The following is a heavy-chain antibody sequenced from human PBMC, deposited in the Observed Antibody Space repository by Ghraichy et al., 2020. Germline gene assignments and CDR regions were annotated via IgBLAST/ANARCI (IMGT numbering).Heavy chain of an antibody. V-gene: IGHV3-48*04. J-gene: IGHJ6*02. D-gene: IGHD3-22*01. CDR1: GFTFSSYS. CDR2: ISSSSSTI. Sequence: GGSLRLSCAASGFTFSSYSMNWVRQAPGKGLEWVSYISSSSSTIYYADSVKGRFTISRDNAKNSLYLQMNSLRAEDTAVYYCARDPPMTVYYYYGMDVWGQGTTVTVSS. CDR3: ARDPPMTVYYYYGMDV.